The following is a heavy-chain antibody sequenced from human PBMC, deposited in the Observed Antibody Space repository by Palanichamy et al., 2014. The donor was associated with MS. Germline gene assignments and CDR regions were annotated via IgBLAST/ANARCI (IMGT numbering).Heavy chain of an antibody. D-gene: IGHD1-14*01. CDR2: FYHSGST. J-gene: IGHJ4*02. Sequence: QVQLQESGSGLVKPSETLSLTCTVSGYSINSGYYWGWIRQPPGKGLEWIGSFYHSGSTYYNSSLKSRVTISVDTSKNQFSLKLTSVTAADTAVYYCARGIGTSPVDYWGQGTLVTVSS. CDR3: ARGIGTSPVDY. CDR1: GYSINSGYY. V-gene: IGHV4-38-2*02.